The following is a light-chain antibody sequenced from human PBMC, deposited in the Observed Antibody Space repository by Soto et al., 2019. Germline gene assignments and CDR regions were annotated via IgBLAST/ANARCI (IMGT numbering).Light chain of an antibody. J-gene: IGLJ2*01. V-gene: IGLV7-43*01. Sequence: QAVVTQEPSLTVSPGGRVTLTCASSTGAVNSGYYPNWFQQRPGQPPRALIYSTTYKPPWTPARSSGSLVGGKAALTLSGETPADEAEYYCLLFYGDGVVFGGGTKLTVL. CDR1: TGAVNSGYY. CDR2: STT. CDR3: LLFYGDGVV.